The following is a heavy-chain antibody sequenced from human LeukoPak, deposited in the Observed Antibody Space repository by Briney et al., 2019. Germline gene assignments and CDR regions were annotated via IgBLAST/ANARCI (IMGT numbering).Heavy chain of an antibody. D-gene: IGHD6-13*01. CDR3: ARDVAAAGFDP. V-gene: IGHV1-8*01. Sequence: ASVKVSFKASGYTFTIYDINWVRQATGQGLEWMGWMNPNSGNTGYAQKFQGRVTMTRNTSISTAYMELSSLRSEDTAVYYCARDVAAAGFDPWGQGTLVTVSS. CDR2: MNPNSGNT. CDR1: GYTFTIYD. J-gene: IGHJ5*02.